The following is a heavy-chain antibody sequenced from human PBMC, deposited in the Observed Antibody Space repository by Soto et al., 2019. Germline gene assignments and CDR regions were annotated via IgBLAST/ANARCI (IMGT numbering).Heavy chain of an antibody. CDR2: IGPDGGDI. V-gene: IGHV3-23*01. D-gene: IGHD1-26*01. J-gene: IGHJ4*02. CDR3: AEKILGIYPFDY. Sequence: EVQLLESGGGLVQPGGSLRLSCAASGFTFSNYAMAWVRQAPGKGLEWVSSIGPDGGDISYADSVKGRFSVSRDNSRNTLYLQMIALRAEDTAVYYCAEKILGIYPFDYWGQGTLVTVSS. CDR1: GFTFSNYA.